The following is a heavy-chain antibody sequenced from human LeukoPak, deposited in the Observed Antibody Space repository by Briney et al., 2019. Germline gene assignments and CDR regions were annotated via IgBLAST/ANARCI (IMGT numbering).Heavy chain of an antibody. D-gene: IGHD5-12*01. Sequence: ASVKVSCKVSGYTLTELSMHWVRQAPGKGLEWMGGFDPQDGETIYAQKFQGRVTITADKSTSTAYMELSSLRSEDTAVYYCARGVQGYSGYGLDYWGQGTLVTVSS. CDR3: ARGVQGYSGYGLDY. V-gene: IGHV1-24*01. CDR1: GYTLTELS. J-gene: IGHJ4*02. CDR2: FDPQDGET.